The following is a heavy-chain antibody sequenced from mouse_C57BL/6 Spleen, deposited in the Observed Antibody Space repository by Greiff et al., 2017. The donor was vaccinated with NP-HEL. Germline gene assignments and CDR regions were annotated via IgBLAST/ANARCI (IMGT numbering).Heavy chain of an antibody. V-gene: IGHV1-53*01. Sequence: QVQLQQPGTELVKPGASVKLSCKASGYTFTSYWMHWVKQRPGQGLEWIGNINPSNGGTNYNEKFKSKATLTVDKSYSTAYMQLSSLTSEDSAVYYCAREWIITTVVVYWYFDVWGTGTTVTVSS. D-gene: IGHD1-1*01. CDR3: AREWIITTVVVYWYFDV. CDR2: INPSNGGT. J-gene: IGHJ1*03. CDR1: GYTFTSYW.